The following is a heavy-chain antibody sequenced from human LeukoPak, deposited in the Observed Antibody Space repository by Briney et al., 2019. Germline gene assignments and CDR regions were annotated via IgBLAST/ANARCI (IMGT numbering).Heavy chain of an antibody. CDR1: GFTFSSYG. CDR3: AKGPRYFDPSYYYYYMDV. J-gene: IGHJ6*03. D-gene: IGHD3-9*01. CDR2: ISGSGVST. Sequence: GGSLRLSCAASGFTFSSYGMSWVRQAPGKGLEWVSAISGSGVSTYYADSVKGRFTISRDNSKNTLYLQMNSLRAEDTAVYYCAKGPRYFDPSYYYYYMDVWGKGTTVTISS. V-gene: IGHV3-23*01.